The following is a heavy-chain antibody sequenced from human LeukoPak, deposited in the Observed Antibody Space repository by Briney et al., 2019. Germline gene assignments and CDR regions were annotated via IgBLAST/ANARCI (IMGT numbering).Heavy chain of an antibody. CDR1: GGSISSYY. CDR2: INHSGST. J-gene: IGHJ2*01. CDR3: ARHSLSRQHIVVVTAVHWYFDL. V-gene: IGHV4-34*01. D-gene: IGHD2-21*02. Sequence: SETLSLTCTVSGGSISSYYWSWIRQPPGKGLEWIGEINHSGSTNYNPSLKSRVTISVDTSKNQFSLKLNSVTAADTAVYYCARHSLSRQHIVVVTAVHWYFDLWGRGTLVTVSS.